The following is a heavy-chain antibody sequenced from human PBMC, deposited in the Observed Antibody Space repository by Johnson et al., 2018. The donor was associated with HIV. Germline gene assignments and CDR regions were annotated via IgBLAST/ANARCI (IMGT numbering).Heavy chain of an antibody. D-gene: IGHD3-16*01. J-gene: IGHJ3*01. CDR3: VRTSCTGARCLGYDPFDV. CDR2: ISGSGGST. V-gene: IGHV3-23*04. Sequence: VQLVESGGGVVQPGRSLRLSCAASGFTFSSYAMSWVRQAPGKGLEWVSAISGSGGSTYYADSVKGRFTISRDNSKNTLYLQMNSLRAEDTAVYYCVRTSCTGARCLGYDPFDVWGQGTMVTVSS. CDR1: GFTFSSYA.